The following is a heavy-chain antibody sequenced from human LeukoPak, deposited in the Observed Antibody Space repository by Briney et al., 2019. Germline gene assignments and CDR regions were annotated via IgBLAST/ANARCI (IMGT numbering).Heavy chain of an antibody. V-gene: IGHV3-48*01. J-gene: IGHJ3*01. D-gene: IGHD3-22*01. CDR1: GFTFSSYS. Sequence: GGSLRLXCAASGFTFSSYSMNWVRQAPGKGLEWVSYISSSSSTIYYADSVKGRFTISRDNAKNSLYLQMNSLRAEDTAVYYCARDGYYYDSSAYSLWGQGTMVTVSS. CDR2: ISSSSSTI. CDR3: ARDGYYYDSSAYSL.